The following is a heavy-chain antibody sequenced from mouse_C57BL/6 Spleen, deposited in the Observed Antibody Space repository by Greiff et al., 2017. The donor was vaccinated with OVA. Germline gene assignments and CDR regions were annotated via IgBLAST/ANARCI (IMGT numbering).Heavy chain of an antibody. CDR2: ISSGSSTI. Sequence: EVKLMESGGGLVKPGGSLKLSCAASGFTFRDYGMHWVRQAPEKGLGWVAYISSGSSTIYYADTVKGRFTISRDNAKNTLFLQMTSLRSEDTAMYYCANSGTGYWGQGTTLTVSS. J-gene: IGHJ2*01. D-gene: IGHD3-1*01. CDR3: ANSGTGY. CDR1: GFTFRDYG. V-gene: IGHV5-17*01.